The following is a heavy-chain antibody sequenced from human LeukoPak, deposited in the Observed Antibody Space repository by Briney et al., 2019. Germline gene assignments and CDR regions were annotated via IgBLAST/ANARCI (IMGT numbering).Heavy chain of an antibody. V-gene: IGHV3-15*01. CDR2: IKSKSDGGTI. Sequence: GGSLRLSCTASGFTFSYAWMNWVRQAPGKGLEWVGRIKSKSDGGTIDYAAPVKGRFTISRDDSKNTLYLQIHSLKTEDTAVYYCTTDGLYSIDNWGQGTLVTVSS. D-gene: IGHD2-15*01. CDR1: GFTFSYAW. CDR3: TTDGLYSIDN. J-gene: IGHJ4*02.